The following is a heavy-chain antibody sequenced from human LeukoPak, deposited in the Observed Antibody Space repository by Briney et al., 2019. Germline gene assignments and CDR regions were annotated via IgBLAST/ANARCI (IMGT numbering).Heavy chain of an antibody. D-gene: IGHD3-10*01. Sequence: GESLKISCKGSGYSFTSYWIGWVRQMPGKGLEWMGIIYPGDSDTRYSPSFQGQVTISADKTISTAYLQWSSLKASDTAMYYCARRSGDGSGRNWFDPWGQGTLVTVSS. CDR2: IYPGDSDT. CDR3: ARRSGDGSGRNWFDP. J-gene: IGHJ5*02. V-gene: IGHV5-51*01. CDR1: GYSFTSYW.